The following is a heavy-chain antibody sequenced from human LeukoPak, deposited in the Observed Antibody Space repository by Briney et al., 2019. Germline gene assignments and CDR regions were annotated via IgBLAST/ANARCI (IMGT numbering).Heavy chain of an antibody. V-gene: IGHV1-2*06. CDR3: AQGLDTAMVTIDY. D-gene: IGHD5-18*01. CDR2: INPNSGGT. CDR1: GGTFSSYA. J-gene: IGHJ4*02. Sequence: ASVKVSCKASGGTFSSYAISWVRQAPGQGLEWMGRINPNSGGTNYAQKFQGRVTMTRDTSISTAYMELSRLRSDDTAVYYCAQGLDTAMVTIDYWGQGTLVTVSS.